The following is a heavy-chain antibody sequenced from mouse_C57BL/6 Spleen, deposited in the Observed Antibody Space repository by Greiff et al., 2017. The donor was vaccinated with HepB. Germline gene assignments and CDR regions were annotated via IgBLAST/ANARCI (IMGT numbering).Heavy chain of an antibody. Sequence: EVMLVESGGGLVKPGGSLKLSCAASGFTFSDYGMHWVRQAPEKGLEWVAYISSGSSTIYYADTVKGRFTISRDNAKNTLFLQMTSLRSEDKAMYYCAREDRCDYYGSSYVDYYAMDYWGQGTSVTVSS. J-gene: IGHJ4*01. CDR3: AREDRCDYYGSSYVDYYAMDY. V-gene: IGHV5-17*01. CDR2: ISSGSSTI. CDR1: GFTFSDYG. D-gene: IGHD1-1*01.